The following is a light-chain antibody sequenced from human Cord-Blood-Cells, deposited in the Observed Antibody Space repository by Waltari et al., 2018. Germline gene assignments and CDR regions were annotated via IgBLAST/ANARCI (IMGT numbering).Light chain of an antibody. J-gene: IGKJ1*01. CDR2: AAS. Sequence: DIQMTQTPSSLSASVGDRFTITCRASQSISSYLNWYEQKPGKAPKLLSYAASSLQSGVPSRSSGSGSGTDFTLTISSLQPEDFATYYCQQSYSAPKTFGQGTKVEIK. CDR1: QSISSY. V-gene: IGKV1-39*01. CDR3: QQSYSAPKT.